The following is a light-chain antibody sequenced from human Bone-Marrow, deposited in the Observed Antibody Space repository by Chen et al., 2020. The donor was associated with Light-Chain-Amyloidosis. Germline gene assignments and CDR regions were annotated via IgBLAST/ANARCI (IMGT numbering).Light chain of an antibody. V-gene: IGLV3-21*02. Sequence: SYVLTQPSSVSVALGQTATIACGGNNIGSTSVHWYQQTPGQAPLLVVYDDSDRPSGIPERLSGSNSGNTANLTISRVEAGDEADYYCQVWDRSSDRPVFGGGTKLTVL. CDR2: DDS. J-gene: IGLJ3*02. CDR1: NIGSTS. CDR3: QVWDRSSDRPV.